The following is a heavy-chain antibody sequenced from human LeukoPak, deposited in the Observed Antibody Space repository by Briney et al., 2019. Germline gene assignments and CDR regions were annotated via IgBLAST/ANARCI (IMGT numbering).Heavy chain of an antibody. J-gene: IGHJ6*02. CDR3: ARHSRGPYYYYGMDV. V-gene: IGHV3-53*01. Sequence: GGSLRLSCAASGFTVSSNYMSWVRQAPGKGLEWVSVIYSGGSTYYADSAKGRFTISGDNSKNTLYLQMNSLRAEDTAVYYCARHSRGPYYYYGMDVWGQGTTVTVSS. D-gene: IGHD2-21*01. CDR1: GFTVSSNY. CDR2: IYSGGST.